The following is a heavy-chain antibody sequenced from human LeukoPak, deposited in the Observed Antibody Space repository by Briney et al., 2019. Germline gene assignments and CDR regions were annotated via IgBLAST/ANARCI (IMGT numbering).Heavy chain of an antibody. CDR3: AKDGLDYYDSSGYPYYFDY. V-gene: IGHV3-9*01. D-gene: IGHD3-22*01. J-gene: IGHJ4*02. CDR1: GFTFDDYA. CDR2: ISWNSGSI. Sequence: GGSLRLSCAASGFTFDDYAMHWVRQAPGKGLEWVSGISWNSGSIGYADSVKGRFTISRDNAKNSLYLQMNSLRAEDTALYYCAKDGLDYYDSSGYPYYFDYWGQGTLVTVSS.